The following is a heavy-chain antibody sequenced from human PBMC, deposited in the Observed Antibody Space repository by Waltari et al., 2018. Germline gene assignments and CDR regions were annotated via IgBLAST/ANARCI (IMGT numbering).Heavy chain of an antibody. CDR3: VKSAGGATIWLVFDD. CDR2: INWNSGNI. D-gene: IGHD3-16*01. Sequence: EVQLVESGGGVVQPGRSLRPACAASGFTFDASDMPLVRQAPGKGLEWVAGINWNSGNIRYADSVKGRFIISRDNAKNSLYLQMNSLRDDDTAFYYCVKSAGGATIWLVFDDWGQGTLVTVSS. V-gene: IGHV3-9*01. CDR1: GFTFDASD. J-gene: IGHJ4*02.